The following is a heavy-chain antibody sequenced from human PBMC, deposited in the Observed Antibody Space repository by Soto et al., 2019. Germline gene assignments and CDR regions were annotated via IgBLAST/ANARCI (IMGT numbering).Heavy chain of an antibody. CDR3: AVDPDSHYKDSHASSGP. J-gene: IGHJ4*02. D-gene: IGHD3-22*01. CDR1: GGTFSTYT. CDR2: IIHFIGII. V-gene: IGHV1-69*02. Sequence: QVQLVQSGAGVKKPGSSVKVSCKASGGTFSTYTITWERQAPGQGLEWMGRIIHFIGIINYAQKSQGRVTITADKFTGTAYMVLTRLTSDDTAVYYCAVDPDSHYKDSHASSGPWGQGTLVTVSS.